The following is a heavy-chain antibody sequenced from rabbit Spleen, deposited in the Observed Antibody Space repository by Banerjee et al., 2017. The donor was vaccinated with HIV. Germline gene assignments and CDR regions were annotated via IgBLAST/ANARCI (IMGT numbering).Heavy chain of an antibody. D-gene: IGHD6-1*01. J-gene: IGHJ4*01. CDR1: GFDFSSSHW. V-gene: IGHV1S43*01. CDR2: IYPITETT. CDR3: ARGDDYTYGYAAYGYAAYYFNL. Sequence: QEQLKESGGGLVQPGGSLKLSCKASGFDFSSSHWICWVRQAPGKGPEWIGIIYPITETTYYANWVNGRFTISRSTTLTTVDLKMTSLTVADTATYFCARGDDYTYGYAAYGYAAYYFNLWGPGTLVTVS.